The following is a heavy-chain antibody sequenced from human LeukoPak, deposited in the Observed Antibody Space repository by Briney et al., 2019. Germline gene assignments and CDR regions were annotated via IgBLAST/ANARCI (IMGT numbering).Heavy chain of an antibody. CDR3: TRARGYSYGYADV. CDR1: GFNFGDYA. J-gene: IGHJ6*04. CDR2: IRSKAYDGTT. D-gene: IGHD5-18*01. V-gene: IGHV3-49*03. Sequence: PGGSLRLSCTASGFNFGDYAMSWFRQAPGKGLEWVGFIRSKAYDGTTEYAASVKGRFTISRDDYKSIAYLQMNSLKTEDTAVYYCTRARGYSYGYADVWGKGTTVTVSS.